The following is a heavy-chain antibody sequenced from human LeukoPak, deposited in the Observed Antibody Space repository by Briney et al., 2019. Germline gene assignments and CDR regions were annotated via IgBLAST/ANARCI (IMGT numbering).Heavy chain of an antibody. J-gene: IGHJ3*02. CDR1: GCTFSSYA. CDR3: ARDDPRASAFDI. V-gene: IGHV1-69*04. Sequence: SVNVSFKASGCTFSSYAISWVRQARGQGLEWMGRIIPILGIANYAQKFQGRVTITADKSTSTAYMELSSLRSEDTAVYYCARDDPRASAFDIWGQGTMVTVSS. CDR2: IIPILGIA.